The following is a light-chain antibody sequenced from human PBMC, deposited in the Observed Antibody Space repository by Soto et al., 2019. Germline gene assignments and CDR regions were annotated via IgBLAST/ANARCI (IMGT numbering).Light chain of an antibody. J-gene: IGLJ1*01. CDR3: YSAADNNLLCV. CDR1: VLAKKY. Sequence: SYELTQPSSVSVSPGQTARITCSGDVLAKKYARWFQQKPGQAPVLVIYKDSERPSGIPERFSGSSSGTTVTLTISGAQVEDEADYYCYSAADNNLLCVFGTGTKLTVL. V-gene: IGLV3-27*01. CDR2: KDS.